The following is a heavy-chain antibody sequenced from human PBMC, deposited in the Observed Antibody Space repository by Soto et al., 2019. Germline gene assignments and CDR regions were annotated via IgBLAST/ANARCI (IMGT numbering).Heavy chain of an antibody. D-gene: IGHD3-3*01. V-gene: IGHV4-34*09. CDR3: AREAIFGVAYDY. Sequence: SETLSLTCAVYGGSFSGYYWSWIRQPPGKGLEWIGEINHSGSTNYNPSLKSRVTISVDTSKNQFSLKLSSVTAADTAVYYCAREAIFGVAYDYWGQGTLVTVSS. J-gene: IGHJ4*02. CDR2: INHSGST. CDR1: GGSFSGYY.